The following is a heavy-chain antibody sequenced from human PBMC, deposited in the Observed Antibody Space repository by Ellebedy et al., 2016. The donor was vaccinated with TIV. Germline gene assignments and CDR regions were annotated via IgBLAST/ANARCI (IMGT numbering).Heavy chain of an antibody. CDR1: GFTFTSYA. CDR2: ISHTGTRT. V-gene: IGHV3-23*01. Sequence: PGGSLRLSCAASGFTFTSYAMSWVRQAPGKGLEWVSTISHTGTRTYYADSVEGRFTVSRDTSKKTLYLQMNSLRAEDTAIYYCAKGRGGGYDSSAPRYYFDYWGLGTLVTVSS. D-gene: IGHD3-22*01. J-gene: IGHJ4*02. CDR3: AKGRGGGYDSSAPRYYFDY.